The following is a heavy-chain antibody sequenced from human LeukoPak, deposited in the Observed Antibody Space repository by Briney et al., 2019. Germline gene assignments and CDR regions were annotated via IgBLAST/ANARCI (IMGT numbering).Heavy chain of an antibody. J-gene: IGHJ3*02. CDR3: ARGAPVAYYGSGSYYAFDI. CDR2: IYISGST. V-gene: IGHV4-4*07. Sequence: SETLSLTCTVSGGSISSYYWSWIRQPAGKGLEWIGRIYISGSTNYNPSLKSRVTMSVDTSENQFSLKLSSVTAADTAVYYCARGAPVAYYGSGSYYAFDIWGQGTMVTVSS. D-gene: IGHD3-10*01. CDR1: GGSISSYY.